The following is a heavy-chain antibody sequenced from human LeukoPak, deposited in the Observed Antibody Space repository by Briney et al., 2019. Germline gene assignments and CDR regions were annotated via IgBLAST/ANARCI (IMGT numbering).Heavy chain of an antibody. CDR1: GFTFSSYA. J-gene: IGHJ4*02. Sequence: AGTLRLSCAASGFTFSSYAMSWVRQAPGKGLEWVSATSAGGGSTYYADSVKGRFTISRDNSKKTMYLQMNSLRAEDAAVYYCAKDPAIGGVSFYFDYWGQGTLVTVSS. CDR3: AKDPAIGGVSFYFDY. CDR2: TSAGGGST. V-gene: IGHV3-23*01. D-gene: IGHD3-16*01.